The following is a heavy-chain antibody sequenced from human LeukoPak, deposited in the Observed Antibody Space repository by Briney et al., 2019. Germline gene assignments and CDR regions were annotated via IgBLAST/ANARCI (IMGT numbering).Heavy chain of an antibody. V-gene: IGHV3-21*01. CDR3: ARDWGYYYYYGMDV. J-gene: IGHJ6*02. CDR2: ISSSSSYI. Sequence: PSETLSLTCAVYGGSFSGYYWSWIRQPPGKGLEWVSSISSSSSYIYYADSVKGRFTISRDNAKNSLYLQMNSLRAEDTAVYYCARDWGYYYYYGMDVWGQGTTVTVSS. D-gene: IGHD3-16*01. CDR1: GGSFSGYY.